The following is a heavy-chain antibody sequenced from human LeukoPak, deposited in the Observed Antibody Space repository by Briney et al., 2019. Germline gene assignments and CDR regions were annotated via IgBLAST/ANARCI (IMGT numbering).Heavy chain of an antibody. Sequence: LSGGSLRLSCAASGFTFGSYAMHWVRQAPGKGLEWVAVISYDGSNKYYADSVKGRFTISRDNSKNTLYLQMNSLRAEDTAVYYCARDRVVVVVALDYWGQGTLVTVSS. CDR2: ISYDGSNK. CDR1: GFTFGSYA. CDR3: ARDRVVVVVALDY. J-gene: IGHJ4*02. V-gene: IGHV3-30-3*01. D-gene: IGHD2-15*01.